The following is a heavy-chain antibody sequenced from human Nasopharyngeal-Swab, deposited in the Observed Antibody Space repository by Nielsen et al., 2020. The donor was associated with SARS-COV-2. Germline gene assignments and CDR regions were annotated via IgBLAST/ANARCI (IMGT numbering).Heavy chain of an antibody. CDR3: ARDGLYDYVWGSYRYRWFDP. CDR1: GYTFTSYG. D-gene: IGHD3-16*02. CDR2: ISAYNGNT. J-gene: IGHJ5*02. V-gene: IGHV1-18*01. Sequence: ASVKVSCKASGYTFTSYGISWVRQAPGQGPEWMGWISAYNGNTNYAQKLQGRVTMTTDTSTSTAYMELRSLRSDDTAVYYCARDGLYDYVWGSYRYRWFDPWGQGTLVTVSS.